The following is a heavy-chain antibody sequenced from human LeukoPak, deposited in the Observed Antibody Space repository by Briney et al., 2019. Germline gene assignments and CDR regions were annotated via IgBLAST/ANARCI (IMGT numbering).Heavy chain of an antibody. CDR3: GRGMGIVPTIFDY. Sequence: ASVKVSCKASGYTFTTYGISWARQAPGQGLEWMGWISPYNGDTNYAQKLQGRVTMTTDTSTSTAYMELTSLRSDDTAVYYCGRGMGIVPTIFDYWGQGTLVTVSS. CDR1: GYTFTTYG. CDR2: ISPYNGDT. V-gene: IGHV1-18*01. J-gene: IGHJ4*02. D-gene: IGHD5-12*01.